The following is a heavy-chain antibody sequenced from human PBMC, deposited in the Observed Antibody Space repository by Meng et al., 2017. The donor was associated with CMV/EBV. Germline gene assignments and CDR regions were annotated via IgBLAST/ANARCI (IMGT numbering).Heavy chain of an antibody. Sequence: SETLSLTCTVSGGSISSSSYYWGWIRQPPGKGLEWIGSIYYSGSTYYNPSLKSRVTISVDTSKNQFSLKLSSVTAAYTAVYYCARDRSGYDFWSGYYGYFDYWGQGTLVTVSS. J-gene: IGHJ4*02. CDR2: IYYSGST. V-gene: IGHV4-39*07. D-gene: IGHD3-3*01. CDR3: ARDRSGYDFWSGYYGYFDY. CDR1: GGSISSSSYY.